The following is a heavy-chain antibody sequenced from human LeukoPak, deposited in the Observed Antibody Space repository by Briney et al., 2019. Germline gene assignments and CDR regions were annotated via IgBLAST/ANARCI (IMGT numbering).Heavy chain of an antibody. J-gene: IGHJ4*02. CDR1: GGSFSGYY. CDR3: ARGRGSGWFFDY. V-gene: IGHV4-34*01. D-gene: IGHD6-19*01. Sequence: PPETLSLTCAVYGGSFSGYYWSWIRQPPGKGLEWIGEINHSGSTNYNPSLKSRVTISVDTSKNQFSLKLSSVTAADTAVYYCARGRGSGWFFDYWGQGTLVTVSS. CDR2: INHSGST.